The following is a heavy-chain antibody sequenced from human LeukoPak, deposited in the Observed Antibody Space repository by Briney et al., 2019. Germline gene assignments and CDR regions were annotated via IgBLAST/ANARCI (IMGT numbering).Heavy chain of an antibody. CDR2: IIPILGIA. Sequence: SVKVSCKASGGTFSSYAISWVRQAPGQGLEWMGRIIPILGIANYAQKFQGRVTITADKSTSTAYMELSSLRSEDTAVYYCARGITMVRGYFDYWGQGTLVTVSS. CDR1: GGTFSSYA. CDR3: ARGITMVRGYFDY. J-gene: IGHJ4*02. D-gene: IGHD3-10*01. V-gene: IGHV1-69*04.